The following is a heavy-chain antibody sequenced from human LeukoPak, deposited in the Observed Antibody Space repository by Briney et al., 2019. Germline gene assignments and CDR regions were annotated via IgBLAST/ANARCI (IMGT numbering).Heavy chain of an antibody. CDR2: ISGSGGST. J-gene: IGHJ4*02. CDR1: GFTFSSYA. D-gene: IGHD3-10*01. V-gene: IGHV3-23*01. Sequence: HPGGSLRLSCEASGFTFSSYAMSWVRQAPGKGLEWVSAISGSGGSTYYADSVKGRLTISRDNSKNTLYLQMNSLRAEDTAVYYCAKGMVRGALTGFDYWGQGTLVTVSS. CDR3: AKGMVRGALTGFDY.